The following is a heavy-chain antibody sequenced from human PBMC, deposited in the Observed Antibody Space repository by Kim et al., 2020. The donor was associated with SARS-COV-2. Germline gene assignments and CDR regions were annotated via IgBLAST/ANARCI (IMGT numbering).Heavy chain of an antibody. D-gene: IGHD5-18*01. V-gene: IGHV3-21*01. CDR2: ISSSSSYI. Sequence: GGSLRLSCAASGFTFSSYSMNWVRQAPGKGLEWVSSISSSSSYIYYADSVKGRFTISRDNAKNSLYLQMNSLRAEDTAVYYCARVDVDTAMGVYYYYYMDVWGKGTTGTVSS. CDR3: ARVDVDTAMGVYYYYYMDV. CDR1: GFTFSSYS. J-gene: IGHJ6*03.